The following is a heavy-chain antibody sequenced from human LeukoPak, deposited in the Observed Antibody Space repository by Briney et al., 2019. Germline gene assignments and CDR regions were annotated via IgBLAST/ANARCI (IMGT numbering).Heavy chain of an antibody. CDR2: SGGSGDST. D-gene: IGHD6-25*01. J-gene: IGHJ4*02. CDR3: AREQRLRGLIFYYFDY. V-gene: IGHV3-23*01. Sequence: GGTLRLSCAASGFTFSNYGMSWVRQAPGKGLEWVSASGGSGDSTYYADSVKGRFTISRDNSKNTVYLQLSSLRAEDTAVYYCAREQRLRGLIFYYFDYWGQGTLVTVSS. CDR1: GFTFSNYG.